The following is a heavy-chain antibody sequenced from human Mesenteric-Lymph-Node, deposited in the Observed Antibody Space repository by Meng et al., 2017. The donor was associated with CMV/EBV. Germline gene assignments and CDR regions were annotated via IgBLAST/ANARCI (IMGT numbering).Heavy chain of an antibody. CDR2: INPNSGGT. V-gene: IGHV1-2*02. CDR1: GYTFTGYY. J-gene: IGHJ6*02. CDR3: AREYDSRGNYGMDV. Sequence: ASVKVSCKASGYTFTGYYMHWVRQAPGQGLEWMGWINPNSGGTNYAQKFQGRVTMTRDTSISTAYMELSRLRSDDTAVYYCAREYDSRGNYGMDVWGQGTTVTVSS. D-gene: IGHD3-22*01.